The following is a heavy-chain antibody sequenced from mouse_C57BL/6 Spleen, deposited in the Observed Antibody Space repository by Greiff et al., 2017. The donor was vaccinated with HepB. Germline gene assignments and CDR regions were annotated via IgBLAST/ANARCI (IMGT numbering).Heavy chain of an antibody. D-gene: IGHD2-3*01. J-gene: IGHJ2*01. CDR3: ASPYDGYYQGYFDY. V-gene: IGHV5-17*01. Sequence: EVKLVESGGGLVKPGGSLKLSCAASGFTFSDYGMHWVRQAPEKGLEWVAYISSGSSTIYYADTVKGRFTISRDNAKNTLFLQMTSLRSEDTAMYYCASPYDGYYQGYFDYWGQGTTLTVSS. CDR1: GFTFSDYG. CDR2: ISSGSSTI.